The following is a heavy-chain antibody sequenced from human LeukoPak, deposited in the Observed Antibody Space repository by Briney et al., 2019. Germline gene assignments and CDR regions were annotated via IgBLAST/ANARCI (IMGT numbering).Heavy chain of an antibody. J-gene: IGHJ4*02. V-gene: IGHV4-38-2*02. CDR1: GYSISSGYY. CDR3: AATCGGDCYSRVGDDY. D-gene: IGHD2-21*02. Sequence: SETLSLTCTVSGYSISSGYYWGWIRQPPGKGLEWIGSIYHSGSTYYNPSLKSRVTISVDTSKNQFSLKLSSVTAADTAVYYCAATCGGDCYSRVGDDYWGQGTLVTVSS. CDR2: IYHSGST.